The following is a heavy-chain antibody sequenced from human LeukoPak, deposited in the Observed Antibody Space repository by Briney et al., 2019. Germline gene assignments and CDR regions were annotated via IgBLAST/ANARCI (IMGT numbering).Heavy chain of an antibody. CDR1: GGSISSYY. Sequence: SETLSLTCTVSGGSISSYYWSWIRQPPGKGLEWIGYIYYSGSTNYNPSLKSRVTISVDTSKNQFSLKLSSVTAADTAVYYCARGPNYYDSSGLGYWGQRTLVTVSS. CDR3: ARGPNYYDSSGLGY. D-gene: IGHD3-22*01. CDR2: IYYSGST. V-gene: IGHV4-59*01. J-gene: IGHJ4*02.